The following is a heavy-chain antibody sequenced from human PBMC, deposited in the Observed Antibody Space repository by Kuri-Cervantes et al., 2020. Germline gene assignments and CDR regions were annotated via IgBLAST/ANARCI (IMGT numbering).Heavy chain of an antibody. CDR1: GFTFSDYY. Sequence: GGSLRLSCAASGFTFSDYYMSWIRQAPGKGLEWVSYISDSGSTKYYADSVKGRFTISRDNSKNTLYLQMNSLRAEDTAVYYCARDRCSGGSCYPNWFDPWGQGTLVTVSS. D-gene: IGHD2-15*01. CDR3: ARDRCSGGSCYPNWFDP. J-gene: IGHJ5*02. V-gene: IGHV3-11*01. CDR2: ISDSGSTK.